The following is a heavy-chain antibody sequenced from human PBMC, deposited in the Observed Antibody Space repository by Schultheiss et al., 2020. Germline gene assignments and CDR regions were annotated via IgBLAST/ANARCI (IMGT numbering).Heavy chain of an antibody. D-gene: IGHD3-22*01. J-gene: IGHJ4*02. CDR3: ARQSYYYETYYFDY. V-gene: IGHV1-8*01. Sequence: ASVKVSCKASGYTFTRYDINWVRQATGQGLEWMGWMNPNSGNTGYAQKFQGRVTMTTDTSTSTAYMELRSLRSDDTAVYYCARQSYYYETYYFDYWGQGTLVTVSS. CDR1: GYTFTRYD. CDR2: MNPNSGNT.